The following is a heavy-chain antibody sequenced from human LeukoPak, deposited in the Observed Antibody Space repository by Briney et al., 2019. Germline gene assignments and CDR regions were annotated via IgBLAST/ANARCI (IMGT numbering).Heavy chain of an antibody. CDR3: ARVGSITGTTLVDY. CDR1: GYTFTSYG. Sequence: ASVKVSCKASGYTFTSYGISWVRQAPGQGLEWMGWISAYNGNTSYAQKLQGRVTMTTDTSTSTAYMELRSLRSDDTAVYYCARVGSITGTTLVDYWGQGTLVTVSS. CDR2: ISAYNGNT. D-gene: IGHD1-7*01. V-gene: IGHV1-18*01. J-gene: IGHJ4*02.